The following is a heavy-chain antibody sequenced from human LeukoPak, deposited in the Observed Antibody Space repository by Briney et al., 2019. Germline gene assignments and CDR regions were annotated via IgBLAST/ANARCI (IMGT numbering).Heavy chain of an antibody. D-gene: IGHD3-10*01. Sequence: SQTLSLTCTVSGGSISSGGYYWSWIRQHPGKGLEWIGHIYYSGSTYYNPSLKSRVTISVDTSKNQFSLELSSVTAADTAVYYCARDRLHYGSGYGMDVWGQGTTVTVSS. J-gene: IGHJ6*02. CDR3: ARDRLHYGSGYGMDV. CDR2: IYYSGST. CDR1: GGSISSGGYY. V-gene: IGHV4-31*03.